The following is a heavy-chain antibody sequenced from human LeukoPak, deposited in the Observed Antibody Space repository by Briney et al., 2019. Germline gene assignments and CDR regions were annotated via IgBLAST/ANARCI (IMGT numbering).Heavy chain of an antibody. V-gene: IGHV3-23*01. D-gene: IGHD3-9*01. CDR3: AKDVEAHYDILTGPISAFDI. CDR2: ISGSGGST. J-gene: IGHJ3*02. CDR1: GFTFSSYA. Sequence: PGGSLRLSCAASGFTFSSYAMSWVRQAPGKGLEWVSAISGSGGSTYYADSVKGRFTISRDNSKNTLYLQMNSLRAEDTAVYYCAKDVEAHYDILTGPISAFDIWGQGTMVTVSS.